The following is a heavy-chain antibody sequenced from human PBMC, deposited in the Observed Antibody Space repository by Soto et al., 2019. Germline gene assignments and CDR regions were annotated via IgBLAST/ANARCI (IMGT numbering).Heavy chain of an antibody. V-gene: IGHV3-33*01. J-gene: IGHJ5*02. CDR1: GFTFSSYG. CDR2: IWYDGSNK. CDR3: ARDGGCRDGYTVGCNWFDP. Sequence: QVQLVEAGGGVVQPGRSLRLSCAASGFTFSSYGMHWVRQAPGKGLEWVAVIWYDGSNKYYADAVKGRFTLSRDNSKKTLYLQMTSLRAEDTALYYWARDGGCRDGYTVGCNWFDPWGQGTLVTVSS. D-gene: IGHD5-12*01.